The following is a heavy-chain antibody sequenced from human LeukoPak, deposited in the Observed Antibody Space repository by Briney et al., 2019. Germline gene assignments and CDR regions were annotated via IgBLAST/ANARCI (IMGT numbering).Heavy chain of an antibody. CDR1: GSTFSSYS. CDR3: ARPGITGTMGYGAFDI. Sequence: GGSLRLSCAASGSTFSSYSINWVRQAPGKGLEWVSSIDSSSSYIYYADSVKGRFTISRDNAKNSLFLQMNSLRVEDTAVYYCARPGITGTMGYGAFDIWGQGTRVTVSS. D-gene: IGHD1-7*01. CDR2: IDSSSSYI. J-gene: IGHJ3*02. V-gene: IGHV3-21*01.